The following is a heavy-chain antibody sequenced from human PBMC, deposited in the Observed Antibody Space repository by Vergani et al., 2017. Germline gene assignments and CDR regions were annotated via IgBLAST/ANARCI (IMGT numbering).Heavy chain of an antibody. CDR1: GGSFSGYY. V-gene: IGHV4-34*01. Sequence: QVQLQQWGAGLLKPSETLSLTCAVYGGSFSGYYWSWIRQPPGKGLEWIGEINHSGSTNYNPSLKSRVTISVDTSKNQFSLKLSSVTAADTAVYYCARGRGSSSRHYYYYMDVWGKGTTVTVSS. CDR2: INHSGST. CDR3: ARGRGSSSRHYYYYMDV. J-gene: IGHJ6*03. D-gene: IGHD6-6*01.